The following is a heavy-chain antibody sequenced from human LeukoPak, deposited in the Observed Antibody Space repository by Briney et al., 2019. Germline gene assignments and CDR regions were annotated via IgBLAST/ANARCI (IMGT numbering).Heavy chain of an antibody. Sequence: GGSLRLSCAASGFTFSSYGMHWVRQAPGKGLEWVAFIRYDADSVKGRFTISRDNSKNTLYLQMNSLRAEDTAVYYCAKDSTPYEDIAAAGTRTEFDYWGQGTLVAVSS. CDR2: IRY. J-gene: IGHJ4*02. D-gene: IGHD6-13*01. CDR3: AKDSTPYEDIAAAGTRTEFDY. V-gene: IGHV3-30*02. CDR1: GFTFSSYG.